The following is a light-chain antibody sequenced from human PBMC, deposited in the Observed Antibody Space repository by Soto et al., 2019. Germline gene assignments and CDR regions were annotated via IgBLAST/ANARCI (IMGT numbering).Light chain of an antibody. V-gene: IGKV1-33*01. J-gene: IGKJ5*01. CDR1: QDIGKN. Sequence: IQMTQSPSSLSASVGDRVTITCQASQDIGKNLNWYQQKPGKAPKLLIYDASSLQTGVPSRFSGSGSATHFTFTIRSLQPEDVATYYCQQYDNLLPITFGQGTRLEIK. CDR3: QQYDNLLPIT. CDR2: DAS.